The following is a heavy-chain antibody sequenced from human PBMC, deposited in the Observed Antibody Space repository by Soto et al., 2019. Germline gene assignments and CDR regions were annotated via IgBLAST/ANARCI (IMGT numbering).Heavy chain of an antibody. Sequence: GASVKVSCKASGYTFTNYGISWVRQAPGQGLEWMGWINVYNGNAKYAQKFQGRVTITRDTSASTAYMELSSLRSEDTAVYYCARSENPFYDILTATLTYFDYWG. D-gene: IGHD3-9*01. CDR3: ARSENPFYDILTATLTYFDY. CDR2: INVYNGNA. V-gene: IGHV1-18*01. J-gene: IGHJ4*01. CDR1: GYTFTNYG.